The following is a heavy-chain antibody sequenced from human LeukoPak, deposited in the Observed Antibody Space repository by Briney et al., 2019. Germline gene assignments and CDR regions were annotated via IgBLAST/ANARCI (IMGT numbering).Heavy chain of an antibody. CDR2: IIPIFCTA. J-gene: IGHJ3*02. CDR3: ARVQPPTYYYGSGSSEGAFDI. V-gene: IGHV1-69*13. D-gene: IGHD3-10*01. CDR1: VGTFSSYA. Sequence: ASVKVSRKASVGTFSSYAISWVRQAPGQGLQGMGGIIPIFCTATYAPKFQGRVTITADESTSTAYMELSSLRSEDTAVYYCARVQPPTYYYGSGSSEGAFDIWGQGTMVTVSS.